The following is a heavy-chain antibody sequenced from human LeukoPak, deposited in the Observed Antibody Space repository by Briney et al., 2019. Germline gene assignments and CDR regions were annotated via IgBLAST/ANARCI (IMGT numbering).Heavy chain of an antibody. CDR2: FDPEDGET. CDR1: GYTLTELS. J-gene: IGHJ4*02. D-gene: IGHD5-18*01. CDR3: ATAAPGRYSYGRFDY. V-gene: IGHV1-24*01. Sequence: GASVKVSCKVSGYTLTELSMHWVRQAPGKGLERMGGFDPEDGETIYAQKFQGRVTMTEDTSTDTAYMELSSLRSEDTAVYYCATAAPGRYSYGRFDYWGQGTLVTVSS.